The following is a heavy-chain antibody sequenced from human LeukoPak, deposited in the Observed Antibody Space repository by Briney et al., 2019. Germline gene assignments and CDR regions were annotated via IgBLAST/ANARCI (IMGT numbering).Heavy chain of an antibody. J-gene: IGHJ3*02. CDR1: GGSISSSSYY. Sequence: PSETLSLTCTVSGGSISSSSYYWGWIRQPPGKGLEWIGSIYYSGSTYYNPSLKSRVTISVDTSKNQFSLKLSSVTAADTAVYYCATGVLGAFDIWGRGTMVTVSS. V-gene: IGHV4-39*01. CDR3: ATGVLGAFDI. CDR2: IYYSGST. D-gene: IGHD3-3*01.